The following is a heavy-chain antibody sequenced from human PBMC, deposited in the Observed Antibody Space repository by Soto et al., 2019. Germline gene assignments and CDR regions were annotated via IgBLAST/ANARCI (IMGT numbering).Heavy chain of an antibody. V-gene: IGHV4-39*07. Sequence: SETLSLTCNVSGGSIDRSNYYWDWLRQPPGKGLEWIGYVYYSGSTYYNPSLKSRVTISVDTSKNQFSLKLSSVTAADTAVYYCARSNPYSSGWYGPPGRRDYYYGMDVWGQGTTVTVSS. CDR3: ARSNPYSSGWYGPPGRRDYYYGMDV. CDR2: VYYSGST. CDR1: GGSIDRSNYY. D-gene: IGHD6-19*01. J-gene: IGHJ6*02.